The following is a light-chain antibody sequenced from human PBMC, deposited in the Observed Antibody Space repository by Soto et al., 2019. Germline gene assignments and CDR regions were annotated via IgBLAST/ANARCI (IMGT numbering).Light chain of an antibody. CDR3: QQANSFPLT. CDR2: GAT. Sequence: LVLTQSPSTLSVSPGGRATLSCRASQSISTKLAWYQQKPGQAPRLLVYGATTRATGIPSRFSGSGSGTDCTLTISSLQPEDFATYFCQQANSFPLTFGGGTRLEIK. J-gene: IGKJ5*01. CDR1: QSISTK. V-gene: IGKV3D-15*01.